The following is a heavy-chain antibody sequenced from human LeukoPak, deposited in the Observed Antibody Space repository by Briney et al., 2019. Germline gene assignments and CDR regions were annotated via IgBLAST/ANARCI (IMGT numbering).Heavy chain of an antibody. J-gene: IGHJ4*02. CDR2: IYYSGSI. D-gene: IGHD3-3*01. Sequence: SETLSLTCTVSGGSISRGGYYWSWIRQHPGKGLEWIGYIYYSGSIYYDPSLKSRATISVDTSKKQFSLMLSAVTAADTAVYXXXXXRXFGVIINRQEHWGQGTLVTVSS. CDR1: GGSISRGGYY. V-gene: IGHV4-31*03. CDR3: XXXRXFGVIINRQEH.